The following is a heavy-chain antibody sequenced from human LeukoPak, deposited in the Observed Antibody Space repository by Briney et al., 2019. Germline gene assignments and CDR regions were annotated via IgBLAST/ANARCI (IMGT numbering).Heavy chain of an antibody. CDR2: IYYCGST. Sequence: SETLSLTCTVSGGSISSSSYYWGWIRQPPGKGLEWIGSIYYCGSTYYNPSLKSRVTISVDTSKNQFSLKLSSVTAADTAVYYCARPSENSSGWYGYWGQGTLVTVSS. V-gene: IGHV4-39*01. CDR1: GGSISSSSYY. CDR3: ARPSENSSGWYGY. J-gene: IGHJ4*02. D-gene: IGHD6-19*01.